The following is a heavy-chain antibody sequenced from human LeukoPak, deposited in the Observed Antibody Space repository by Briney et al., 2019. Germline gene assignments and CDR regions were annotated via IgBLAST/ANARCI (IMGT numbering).Heavy chain of an antibody. CDR1: GGSIGSYY. CDR3: ARGVRRVDFDY. J-gene: IGHJ4*02. D-gene: IGHD3-10*01. CDR2: IYYSGST. V-gene: IGHV4-59*01. Sequence: SETLSLTCTVSGGSIGSYYWSWIRQPPGKGLEWIGYIYYSGSTNYSPSLKSRVSISVDTSKNQFSLKLSSVTAADTAVYYCARGVRRVDFDYWGQGTLVTVSS.